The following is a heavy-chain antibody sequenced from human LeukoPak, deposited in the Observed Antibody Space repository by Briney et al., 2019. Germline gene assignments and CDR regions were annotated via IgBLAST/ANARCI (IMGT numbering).Heavy chain of an antibody. CDR1: GFTVSNNY. D-gene: IGHD1-14*01. CDR2: SYSDSNT. Sequence: GGSLGLSCTASGFTVSNNYMSWVRQAPGKGLEWVSISYSDSNTNYADSVEGRFTISRDTSQNTLSLQMNSLRAEDTAVYYCVRKNRDFNAAFDIWGQGTVVTVSS. J-gene: IGHJ3*02. CDR3: VRKNRDFNAAFDI. V-gene: IGHV3-53*01.